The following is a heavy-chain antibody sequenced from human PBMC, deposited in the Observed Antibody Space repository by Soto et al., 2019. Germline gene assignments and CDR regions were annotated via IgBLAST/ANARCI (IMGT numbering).Heavy chain of an antibody. V-gene: IGHV3-23*01. CDR2: IRVNGDGT. CDR3: AAAGAGTFDL. Sequence: VQLLESGGGLVPPGGSLRLSCAASGYTFSNYAMSWVRQAPGKGLEWVSTIRVNGDGTYYAGSVKGRFTIFSDNSKNTLSLQMNSLRVEDTALYYCAAAGAGTFDLWGQGTMVTVSS. J-gene: IGHJ3*01. CDR1: GYTFSNYA. D-gene: IGHD3-10*01.